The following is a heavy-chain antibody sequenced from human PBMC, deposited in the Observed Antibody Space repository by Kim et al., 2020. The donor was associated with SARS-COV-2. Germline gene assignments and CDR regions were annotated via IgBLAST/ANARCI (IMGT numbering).Heavy chain of an antibody. D-gene: IGHD6-19*01. V-gene: IGHV3-30*02. CDR3: AKGHSSGWYYFDY. Sequence: YADSDLGRFTISRDNSKDTLYLQINSLRAEDTAFYYCAKGHSSGWYYFDYWGQGTLVTVSS. J-gene: IGHJ4*02.